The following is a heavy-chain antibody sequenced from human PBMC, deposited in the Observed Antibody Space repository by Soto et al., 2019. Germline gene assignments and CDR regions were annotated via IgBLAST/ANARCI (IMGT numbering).Heavy chain of an antibody. CDR2: SIPIFGTA. CDR1: GGTFSSYA. D-gene: IGHD3-10*01. Sequence: QVQLVQSGAEVKKPGSSVKVSCKASGGTFSSYAISWVRQAPGQGLEWMGGSIPIFGTANYAQKFQGRVTITADESTSTAYMELSSLRSEATAVYYCARDSLLWFGHSTYYFDYWGQGTLVTVSS. V-gene: IGHV1-69*01. J-gene: IGHJ4*02. CDR3: ARDSLLWFGHSTYYFDY.